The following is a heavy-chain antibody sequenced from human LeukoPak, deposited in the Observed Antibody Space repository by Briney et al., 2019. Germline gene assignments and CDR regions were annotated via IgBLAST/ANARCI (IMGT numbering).Heavy chain of an antibody. CDR1: GFTFDDYG. J-gene: IGHJ4*02. D-gene: IGHD6-13*01. CDR3: AKARGISWYFDF. Sequence: GGSLRLSCAASGFTFDDYGMSWVRQAPGKGLEWVSGLNWNGGSTGYADSVKGRFTISRDNAKNSLYLQMNSVRAEDTAVYYCAKARGISWYFDFWGQGTLVTVSS. V-gene: IGHV3-20*04. CDR2: LNWNGGST.